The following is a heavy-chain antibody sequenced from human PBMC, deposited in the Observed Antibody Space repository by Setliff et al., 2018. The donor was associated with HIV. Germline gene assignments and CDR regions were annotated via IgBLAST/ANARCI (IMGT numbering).Heavy chain of an antibody. D-gene: IGHD3-22*01. Sequence: PSETLSLTCAVSGYAISSGYNWGWIRQPPGKGLEWIGSIYYSGSTYYNPSLKSRVTISADTSKNQFSLKLSSVTAADTAVYFCASAPLYFYDGSGYLKYWGQGSQVTVSS. CDR1: GYAISSGYN. J-gene: IGHJ4*02. CDR2: IYYSGST. V-gene: IGHV4-38-2*01. CDR3: ASAPLYFYDGSGYLKY.